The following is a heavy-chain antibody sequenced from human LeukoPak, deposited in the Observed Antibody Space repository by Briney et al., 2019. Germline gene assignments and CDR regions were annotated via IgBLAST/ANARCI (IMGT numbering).Heavy chain of an antibody. J-gene: IGHJ6*02. CDR1: GGSISSYY. D-gene: IGHD2-2*01. CDR3: ASSTRSRNYYYYGMDV. CDR2: IYYSGST. Sequence: SETLSLTCTVSGGSISSYYWSWIRQPPGKGLEWIGYIYYSGSTNYNPSLKSRVTISVDTSKNQFSLKLSSATAADTAVYYCASSTRSRNYYYYGMDVWGQGTTVTVSS. V-gene: IGHV4-59*08.